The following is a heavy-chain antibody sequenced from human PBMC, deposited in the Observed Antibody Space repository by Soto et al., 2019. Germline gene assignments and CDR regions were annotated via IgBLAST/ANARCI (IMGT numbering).Heavy chain of an antibody. CDR1: GFTFSSYG. CDR3: ASEGGDFWSGYGG. J-gene: IGHJ4*02. CDR2: ISGSGDNR. Sequence: QVQLVESGGGVVQPGRSLRLSCAASGFTFSSYGMHWVRQAPGKGLEWVSAISGSGDNRYYADFVRGRFTISRDNSKSVVFLQMVSLTAEDSAVYFCASEGGDFWSGYGGRGQGTLVTVS. D-gene: IGHD3-3*01. V-gene: IGHV3-NL1*01.